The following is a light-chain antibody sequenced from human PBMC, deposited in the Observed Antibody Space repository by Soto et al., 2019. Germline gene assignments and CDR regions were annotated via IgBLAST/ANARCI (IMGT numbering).Light chain of an antibody. CDR3: QQSYGTSIT. J-gene: IGKJ3*01. CDR2: AAS. Sequence: DIQMTQSPSSLSASVGDRVTITCRASQSISSYLNWYQQKPGKAPELLIYAASSLQSGIPSRFSGSGSGADFTLIISSLQPEDFATYSCQQSYGTSITFRPGTKV. V-gene: IGKV1-39*01. CDR1: QSISSY.